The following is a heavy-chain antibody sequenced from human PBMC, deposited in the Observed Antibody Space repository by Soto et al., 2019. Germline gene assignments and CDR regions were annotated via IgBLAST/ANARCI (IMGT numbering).Heavy chain of an antibody. D-gene: IGHD5-12*01. V-gene: IGHV3-30*04. Sequence: QVQLVESGGGVVQPGRSLRLSCAASGVTFSSFAMHWVRQAPGKGLEWVALTPYDGRNKYYADSVKGRFTISRDNSKNILYRQMNSLTIEDTAVYYCARDGNGGYDATYSSGMDVWGQGTTVTVSS. J-gene: IGHJ6*02. CDR1: GVTFSSFA. CDR2: TPYDGRNK. CDR3: ARDGNGGYDATYSSGMDV.